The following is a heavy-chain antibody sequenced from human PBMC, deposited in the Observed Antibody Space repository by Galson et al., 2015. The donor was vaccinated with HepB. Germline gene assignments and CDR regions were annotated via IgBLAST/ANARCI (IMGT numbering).Heavy chain of an antibody. Sequence: SLRLSCAASGFTFSSYAMTWVRQAPGKGLEWVSGISGSGDGTYFADSVKGRFTISRDNSKNMVYLQVNSLRVEDTALYYCAKGRGGWYHDAFDIWGQGTMVTVSS. D-gene: IGHD6-19*01. CDR2: ISGSGDGT. V-gene: IGHV3-23*01. CDR3: AKGRGGWYHDAFDI. CDR1: GFTFSSYA. J-gene: IGHJ3*02.